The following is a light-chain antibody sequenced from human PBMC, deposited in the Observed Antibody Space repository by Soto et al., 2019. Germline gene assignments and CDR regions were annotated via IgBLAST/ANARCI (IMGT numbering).Light chain of an antibody. J-gene: IGLJ1*01. CDR2: GNT. V-gene: IGLV1-40*01. CDR1: TSNIGAGYD. CDR3: QSYDNTLSGPIYV. Sequence: QSVLTQPPSVSGALGQRVTISCTGITSNIGAGYDVHRYQLLPGRAPKLLIYGNTNRPSGVPDRFSGSKSATSASLAITGLQAEDEAIYYCQSYDNTLSGPIYVFGTGTKGTVL.